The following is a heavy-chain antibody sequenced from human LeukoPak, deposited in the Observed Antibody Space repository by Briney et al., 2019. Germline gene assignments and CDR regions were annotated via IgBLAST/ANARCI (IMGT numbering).Heavy chain of an antibody. Sequence: SETLSLTCTVSGGSITGYYWSWIRQPPAKGLEWIAYVYNSGSTNYNPSLKSRVTISVDKSKNQFSLKLNSVTAADTAVYYCARDATTSSSWYLSWFDPWGQGTLVTVSS. CDR2: VYNSGST. D-gene: IGHD6-13*01. J-gene: IGHJ5*02. V-gene: IGHV4-4*08. CDR1: GGSITGYY. CDR3: ARDATTSSSWYLSWFDP.